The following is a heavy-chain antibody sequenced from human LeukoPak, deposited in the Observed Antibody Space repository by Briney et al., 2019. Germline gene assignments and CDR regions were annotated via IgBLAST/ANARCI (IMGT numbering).Heavy chain of an antibody. J-gene: IGHJ4*02. D-gene: IGHD2-8*01. Sequence: GASVKVSCKASGYTFTSYDINWVRQATGQGLEWMGWMNPNSGNTGYAQKLQGRVTMTTDTSTSTAYMELRSLRSDDTAVYYCARCTNGVCYSWSYWGQGTLVTVSS. V-gene: IGHV1-8*01. CDR3: ARCTNGVCYSWSY. CDR1: GYTFTSYD. CDR2: MNPNSGNT.